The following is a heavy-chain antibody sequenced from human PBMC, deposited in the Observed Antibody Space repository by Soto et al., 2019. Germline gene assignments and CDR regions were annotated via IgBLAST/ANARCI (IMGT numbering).Heavy chain of an antibody. CDR1: GFIFSSYG. V-gene: IGHV3-33*01. Sequence: QVQLVESGGGVVQPGRSLRLSCAASGFIFSSYGMHWVRQAPGKGLEWVAAIWNDGSNKDYAHSVKGRFTISRDNSKNTVYLQMNSLRGEDTAMYYCTREDEILTGVDYWGQGTLVTVSS. CDR2: IWNDGSNK. D-gene: IGHD3-9*01. CDR3: TREDEILTGVDY. J-gene: IGHJ4*02.